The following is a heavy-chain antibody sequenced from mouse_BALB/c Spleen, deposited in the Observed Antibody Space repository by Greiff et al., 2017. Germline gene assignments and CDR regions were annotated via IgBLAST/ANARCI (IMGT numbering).Heavy chain of an antibody. CDR2: ISYSGST. Sequence: EVQLQQSGPGLVKPSQSLSLTCTVTGYSITSDYAWNWIRQFPGNKLEWMGYISYSGSTSYNPSLKSRISITRDTSKNQFFLQLNSVTTEDTATYYCARWGITTVVATDWYFDVWGAGTTVTVSS. J-gene: IGHJ1*01. D-gene: IGHD1-1*01. CDR3: ARWGITTVVATDWYFDV. V-gene: IGHV3-2*02. CDR1: GYSITSDYA.